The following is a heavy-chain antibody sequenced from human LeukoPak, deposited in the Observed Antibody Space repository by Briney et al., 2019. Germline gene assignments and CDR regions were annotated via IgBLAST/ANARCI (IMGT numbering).Heavy chain of an antibody. D-gene: IGHD6-6*01. CDR1: GFTFSSYS. CDR3: ARGIAARYAFDI. V-gene: IGHV3-21*01. J-gene: IGHJ3*02. CDR2: ISSSSSYI. Sequence: GGSLRLSCAASGFTFSSYSMNWVRQAPGKGLEWVSSISSSSSYIYYADSVKGRFTISRDNAKNSLYLQMNSLRAEDTAVYYCARGIAARYAFDIWGQGTMVTVSS.